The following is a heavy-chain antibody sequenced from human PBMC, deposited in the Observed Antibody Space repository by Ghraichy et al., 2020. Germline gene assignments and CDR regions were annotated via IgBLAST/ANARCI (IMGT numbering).Heavy chain of an antibody. CDR2: IYYSGST. Sequence: SETLSLTCTVSGGSISSYYWSWIRQPPGKGLEWIGYIYYSGSTNYNPSLKSRVTISVDTSKNQFSLKLSSVTAADTAVYYCAREGVGATHFDYWGQGTLVTVSS. V-gene: IGHV4-59*01. D-gene: IGHD1-26*01. J-gene: IGHJ4*02. CDR3: AREGVGATHFDY. CDR1: GGSISSYY.